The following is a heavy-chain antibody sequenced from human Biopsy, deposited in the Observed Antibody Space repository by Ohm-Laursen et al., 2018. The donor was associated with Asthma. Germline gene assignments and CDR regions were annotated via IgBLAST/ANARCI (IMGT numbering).Heavy chain of an antibody. CDR1: GYTFNSAG. V-gene: IGHV1-18*01. J-gene: IGHJ6*02. CDR2: ISVYNGNT. CDR3: ARAVDYSHYYGIDV. D-gene: IGHD3-10*01. Sequence: SVKVSCKTSGYTFNSAGITWVRQAPGQGLEWMGWISVYNGNTKVAQKLQDRVTMITDTSTNTAYMGLRSLRSDDTAVYFCARAVDYSHYYGIDVWGQGTTVTVS.